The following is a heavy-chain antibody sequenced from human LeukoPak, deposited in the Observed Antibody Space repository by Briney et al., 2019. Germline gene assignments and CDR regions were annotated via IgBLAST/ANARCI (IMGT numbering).Heavy chain of an antibody. Sequence: SETLSLTCTVSGDSISNGGSISNGGHYWSWIRQFPGKGLEWIGYIYHSGNTYYNPSLESRVTMSVDTSENRFSLKVNSVTAADTAIYYCARDTRIEWLRFLDYWGQGILVTVSS. V-gene: IGHV4-31*03. CDR1: GDSISNGGSISNGGHY. J-gene: IGHJ4*02. CDR2: IYHSGNT. CDR3: ARDTRIEWLRFLDY. D-gene: IGHD5-12*01.